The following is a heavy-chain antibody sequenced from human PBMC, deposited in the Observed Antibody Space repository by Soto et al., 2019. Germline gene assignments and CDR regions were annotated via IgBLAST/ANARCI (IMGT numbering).Heavy chain of an antibody. V-gene: IGHV1-18*04. Sequence: ASLKVSCKASGYTFKSYDVMWVRTAPGQGLEWMGWISGHNGKADYAENFQGRVIMTTDTSTATASMDLRGLRSDDTAVYYCARTGYIGHFARDVWCQGTTVPVSS. CDR1: GYTFKSYD. D-gene: IGHD3-3*02. CDR2: ISGHNGKA. J-gene: IGHJ6*02. CDR3: ARTGYIGHFARDV.